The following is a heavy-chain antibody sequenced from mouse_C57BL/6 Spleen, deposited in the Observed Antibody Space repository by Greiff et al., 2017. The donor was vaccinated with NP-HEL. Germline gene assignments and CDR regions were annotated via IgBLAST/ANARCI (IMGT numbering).Heavy chain of an antibody. D-gene: IGHD2-5*01. V-gene: IGHV1-9*01. J-gene: IGHJ1*03. Sequence: QVQLQQSGAELMKPGASVKLSCKATGYTFTGYWIEWVKQRPGHGLEWIGEILPGSGSTNYNEKFKGNATFTADTSSNTAYMQLSSLTTEDSAIYYCARSGYSNFDVWGTGTTVTVSS. CDR2: ILPGSGST. CDR1: GYTFTGYW. CDR3: ARSGYSNFDV.